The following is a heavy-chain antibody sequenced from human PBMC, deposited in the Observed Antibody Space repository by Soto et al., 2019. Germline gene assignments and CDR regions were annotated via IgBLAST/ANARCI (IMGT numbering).Heavy chain of an antibody. CDR3: ARGIYRTRFDY. J-gene: IGHJ4*02. CDR1: GGSISSGGYY. Sequence: SETLSLTCTVSGGSISSGGYYWSWIRQHPGKGLEWIGYIYYSGSTYYNPSLKSRVTISVDTSKNQFSLKLSSVTAAHTAVYYCARGIYRTRFDYWGQGTLVTVSS. CDR2: IYYSGST. V-gene: IGHV4-31*03. D-gene: IGHD4-4*01.